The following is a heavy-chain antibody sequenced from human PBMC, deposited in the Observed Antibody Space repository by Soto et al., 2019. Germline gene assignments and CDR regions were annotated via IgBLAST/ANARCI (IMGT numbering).Heavy chain of an antibody. V-gene: IGHV1-18*01. CDR3: ARDAPPPELRFLEWHNYDYNGMDV. D-gene: IGHD3-3*01. Sequence: ASVKVSCKASGGTFSSYAISWVRQAPGQGLEWMGWISCYNGKTKYAQKVQGRVPMTTDTSTSTAYMEVRSLRSDDTAIYYCARDAPPPELRFLEWHNYDYNGMDVWGQGTTVTVSS. CDR2: ISCYNGKT. CDR1: GGTFSSYA. J-gene: IGHJ6*02.